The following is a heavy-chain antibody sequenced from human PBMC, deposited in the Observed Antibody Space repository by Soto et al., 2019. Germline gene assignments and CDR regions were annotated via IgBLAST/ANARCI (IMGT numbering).Heavy chain of an antibody. Sequence: SXTLCLACAVSGGSVSSANWWSWVRHPPCNGAEWIGEINHSGSTNYNPSLKSRVTISVDTSKNQFSLKLSSVTAADTAVYYCARGAVDYYGSGSYGNYFDYWGQGTLVTVSS. J-gene: IGHJ4*02. CDR1: GGSVSSANW. D-gene: IGHD3-10*01. CDR3: ARGAVDYYGSGSYGNYFDY. CDR2: INHSGST. V-gene: IGHV4-4*02.